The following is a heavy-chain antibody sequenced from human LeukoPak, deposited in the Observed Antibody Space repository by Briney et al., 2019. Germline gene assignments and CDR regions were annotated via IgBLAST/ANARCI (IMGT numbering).Heavy chain of an antibody. CDR3: AREFAAGATRDFFDY. CDR1: GYSISSGYY. J-gene: IGHJ4*02. V-gene: IGHV4-38-2*02. Sequence: SETLSLTCTVSGYSISSGYYWGWIRQPPGKGLEWIGSIYHSGSTYYNPSLKSRVTISVDTSKNQFSLKLSSVTAADTAVYYCAREFAAGATRDFFDYWGQGTLVTVSS. D-gene: IGHD5-12*01. CDR2: IYHSGST.